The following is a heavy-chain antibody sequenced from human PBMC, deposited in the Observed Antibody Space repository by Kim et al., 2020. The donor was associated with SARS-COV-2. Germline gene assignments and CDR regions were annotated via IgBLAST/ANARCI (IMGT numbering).Heavy chain of an antibody. CDR2: ISQDGDKT. V-gene: IGHV3-7*03. CDR3: VRDYPFNCDTPGCYSDV. D-gene: IGHD2-21*01. Sequence: GGSLRLSCVGTGVIFGSYGMSWVRQLPGKALEWVASISQDGDKTFYLDSVRGRFIISRTSLNMTRLRAEDTALYFCVRDYPFNCDTPGCYSDVWGQGTMGVVSS. J-gene: IGHJ3*01. CDR1: GVIFGSYG.